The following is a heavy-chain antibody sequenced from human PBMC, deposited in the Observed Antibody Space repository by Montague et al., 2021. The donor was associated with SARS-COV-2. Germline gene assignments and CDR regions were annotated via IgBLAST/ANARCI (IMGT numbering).Heavy chain of an antibody. D-gene: IGHD3-9*01. CDR2: IYYSGST. J-gene: IGHJ3*02. V-gene: IGHV4-38-2*02. Sequence: SETLSLTCTVSGFSISTGYYWGWIRQPPGKGLEWIGYIYYSGSTNYNPSLKSRVTISVDTSKNQFSLKLSSVTAADTAVYYCARTYYDILTGYYNRGAFDIWGQGTMVTVSS. CDR3: ARTYYDILTGYYNRGAFDI. CDR1: GFSISTGYY.